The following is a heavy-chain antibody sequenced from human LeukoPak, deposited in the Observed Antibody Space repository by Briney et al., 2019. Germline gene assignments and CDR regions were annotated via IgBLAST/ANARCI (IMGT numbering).Heavy chain of an antibody. Sequence: SETLSLTCTVSGYSISSGYYWSWIRQPAGKGLEWIGRIYTSGSTNYNPSLKSRVTISVDTSKNQFSLKLSSVTAADTAVYYCARGGLWRLVAAREAYFDYWGQGTLVTVSS. V-gene: IGHV4-61*02. D-gene: IGHD6-6*01. CDR3: ARGGLWRLVAAREAYFDY. J-gene: IGHJ4*02. CDR2: IYTSGST. CDR1: GYSISSGYY.